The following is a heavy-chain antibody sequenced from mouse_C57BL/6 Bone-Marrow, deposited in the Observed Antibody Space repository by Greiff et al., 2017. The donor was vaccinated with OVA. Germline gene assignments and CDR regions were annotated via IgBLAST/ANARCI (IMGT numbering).Heavy chain of an antibody. V-gene: IGHV10-1*01. J-gene: IGHJ3*01. CDR2: IRSKSNNYAT. Sequence: EVKLEESGGGLVQPKGSLKLSCAASGFSFNTYAMNWVRQAPGKGLEWVARIRSKSNNYATYYADSVKDRFTNSRDDSESMLYLQMNNLKTEDTAMYYCVRNHFAYWGQGTLVTVSA. CDR3: VRNHFAY. CDR1: GFSFNTYA.